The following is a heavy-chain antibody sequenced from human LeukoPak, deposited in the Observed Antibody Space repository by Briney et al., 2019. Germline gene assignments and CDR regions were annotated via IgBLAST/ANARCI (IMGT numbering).Heavy chain of an antibody. D-gene: IGHD2-15*01. CDR2: IHYSGST. CDR1: GDSISSGDYY. CDR3: ARERNHLGYCSGGSCYGSYYFDY. V-gene: IGHV4-39*02. Sequence: PSQTLSLTCTVSGDSISSGDYYWGWIRQPPGKGLEWIGSIHYSGSTYYNPSLKSRVTMSVDTSKNDFSLKLSSVTAADTAVYYCARERNHLGYCSGGSCYGSYYFDYWGQGTLVTVSS. J-gene: IGHJ4*02.